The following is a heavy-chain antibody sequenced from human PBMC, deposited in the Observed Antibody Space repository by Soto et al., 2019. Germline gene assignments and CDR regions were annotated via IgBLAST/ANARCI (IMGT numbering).Heavy chain of an antibody. J-gene: IGHJ4*02. D-gene: IGHD1-1*01. CDR1: GDSITSRNW. CDR3: VRDLGTGTDY. V-gene: IGHV4-4*02. Sequence: SETLSLTCAVSGDSITSRNWWSWVRQAPGKGLEWIEEIYQSGASTYNPSLKSRTTMSVDPSNNHFSLKPTSVTAADTAVYFCVRDLGTGTDYWGRGTLVTVSS. CDR2: IYQSGAS.